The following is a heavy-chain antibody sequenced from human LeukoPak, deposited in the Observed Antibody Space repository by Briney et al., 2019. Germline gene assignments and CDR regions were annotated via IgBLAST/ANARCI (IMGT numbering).Heavy chain of an antibody. V-gene: IGHV3-74*01. J-gene: IGHJ4*02. D-gene: IGHD1-26*01. CDR1: GFTFSTYW. CDR2: LSPDGSSS. Sequence: GGSLRLSCAASGFTFSTYWMHWVRQAPGEGLVWVSRLSPDGSSSVYADSVKGRFTVSRDNAKNTLYLQMNSLRAEDTVVYYCTRSPSLGGNYWGFDCWGQGTLVTVSS. CDR3: TRSPSLGGNYWGFDC.